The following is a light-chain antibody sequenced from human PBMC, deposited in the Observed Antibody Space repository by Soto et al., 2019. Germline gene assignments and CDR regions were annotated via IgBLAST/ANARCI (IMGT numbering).Light chain of an antibody. CDR1: QSVSSY. Sequence: EILLTQSPSTLSLSPGERATLSCRASQSVSSYLAWYQQKPGQAPRLLIYGASTRATGIPARFSGSGSGTEFTLTISSLQCEDFAAYYCQQYNNWPRTTFGQGTKVDIK. V-gene: IGKV3-15*01. CDR3: QQYNNWPRTT. CDR2: GAS. J-gene: IGKJ1*01.